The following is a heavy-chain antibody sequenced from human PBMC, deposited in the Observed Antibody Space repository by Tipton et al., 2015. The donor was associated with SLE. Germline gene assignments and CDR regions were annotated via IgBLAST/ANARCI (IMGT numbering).Heavy chain of an antibody. CDR3: VKDGPRYWNYDYYFDL. CDR2: IYSGGYT. D-gene: IGHD1-7*01. Sequence: SLRLSCAASGFTFSSFAMSWVRQAPGKGLEWVSTIYSGGYTYYADSVKGRFTISRDNSKNTVYLQLSSLRAGDTATYYCVKDGPRYWNYDYYFDLWGRGTLVTVSS. J-gene: IGHJ2*01. V-gene: IGHV3-23*03. CDR1: GFTFSSFA.